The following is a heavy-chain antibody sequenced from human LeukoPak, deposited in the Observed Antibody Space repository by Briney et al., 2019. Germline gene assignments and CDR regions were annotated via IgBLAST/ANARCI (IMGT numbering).Heavy chain of an antibody. CDR3: ARDPGVAGTGGFDY. Sequence: GGSLRLSCAASGFTFSSYAMSWVRQAPGKGLEWVSSISRTSSDIYYADSVKGRFTISRDNAKNSLFLQMNSLRAEDTAVYYCARDPGVAGTGGFDYWGQGTLVTVSS. CDR1: GFTFSSYA. CDR2: ISRTSSDI. V-gene: IGHV3-21*01. D-gene: IGHD6-19*01. J-gene: IGHJ4*02.